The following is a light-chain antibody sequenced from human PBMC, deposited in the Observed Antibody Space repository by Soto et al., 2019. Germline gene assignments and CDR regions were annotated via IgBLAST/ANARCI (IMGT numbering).Light chain of an antibody. J-gene: IGKJ1*01. Sequence: DIQMTQSPSSLSASVGDRVTITCRASQSISSYLNWYQQKPGKAPKLLIYAASSLQSGVPSRFSGSGSGTDSTLTISSLQPEDFATYYCQQYNNYPRTFGQGTKVDIK. CDR2: AAS. CDR3: QQYNNYPRT. CDR1: QSISSY. V-gene: IGKV1-39*01.